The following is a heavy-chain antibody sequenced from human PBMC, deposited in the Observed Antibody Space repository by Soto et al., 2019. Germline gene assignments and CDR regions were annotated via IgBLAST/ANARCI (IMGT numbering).Heavy chain of an antibody. V-gene: IGHV4-39*01. J-gene: IGHJ4*02. CDR2: IYYSGRS. CDR3: ARQRTTVVTQAYFDH. CDR1: GGSITSSSYY. D-gene: IGHD4-17*01. Sequence: SETLSLTCTVSGGSITSSSYYWGWICQPPGKGLEWIGGIYYSGRSYYNPSLKSRVTMSVDTSKNQFSLTLNSVTAADAAVYYCARQRTTVVTQAYFDHWGQGTLVTVSS.